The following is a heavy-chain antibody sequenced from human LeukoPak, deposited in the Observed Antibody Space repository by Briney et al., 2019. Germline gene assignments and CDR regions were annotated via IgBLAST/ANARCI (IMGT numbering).Heavy chain of an antibody. V-gene: IGHV4-59*01. D-gene: IGHD3-22*01. J-gene: IGHJ3*02. CDR1: GDSISSSY. CDR2: IYYSGST. CDR3: ARLDYYDSSGYFYGVFDI. Sequence: SETLSLTCTVSGDSISSSYWSWARQPPGKGLEWIAYIYYSGSTNYNPSLKSRVTMSVDTSKNQFSLNLSSVTAADTAVYYYARLDYYDSSGYFYGVFDIWGQGTMVTVSS.